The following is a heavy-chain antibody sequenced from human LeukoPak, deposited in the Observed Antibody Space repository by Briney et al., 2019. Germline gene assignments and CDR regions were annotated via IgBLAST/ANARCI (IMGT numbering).Heavy chain of an antibody. Sequence: SVKVSCKASGGTFSSYAISWVRQAPGQGLEWMGGIIPIFGTANYAQKFQGRVTITADESTSTAYMELSSLSSEDTAVYYCATVELLLALLYWGQGTLVTVSS. V-gene: IGHV1-69*13. CDR1: GGTFSSYA. CDR3: ATVELLLALLY. D-gene: IGHD2-15*01. CDR2: IIPIFGTA. J-gene: IGHJ4*02.